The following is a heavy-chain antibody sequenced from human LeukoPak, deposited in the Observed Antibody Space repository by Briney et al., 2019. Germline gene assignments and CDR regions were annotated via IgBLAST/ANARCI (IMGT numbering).Heavy chain of an antibody. D-gene: IGHD2-2*01. CDR3: ARVGRWGCSSTSCYLRRYFDL. Sequence: SETLSLTCAVYGGSFSGYYWSWIRQPPGKGLEWIGEINHSGSTNYSPSLKSRVTISVDTSKNQFSLKLSSVTAADTAVYYCARVGRWGCSSTSCYLRRYFDLWGRGTLVTVSS. CDR1: GGSFSGYY. J-gene: IGHJ2*01. V-gene: IGHV4-34*01. CDR2: INHSGST.